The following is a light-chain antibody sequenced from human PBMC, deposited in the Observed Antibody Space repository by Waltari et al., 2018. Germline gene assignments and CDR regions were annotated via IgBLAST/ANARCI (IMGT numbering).Light chain of an antibody. CDR1: SSDIGAYDF. V-gene: IGLV2-14*01. Sequence: QSALTQPASVSGSPGQSITISCPGTSSDIGAYDFVSWYQQHPGKAPKLMIYDVGKRPSGVSNRFSGSKSRNKASLTISGLQAEDEADYYCSSYTSSNTLVFGGGTKLTVL. CDR3: SSYTSSNTLV. J-gene: IGLJ3*02. CDR2: DVG.